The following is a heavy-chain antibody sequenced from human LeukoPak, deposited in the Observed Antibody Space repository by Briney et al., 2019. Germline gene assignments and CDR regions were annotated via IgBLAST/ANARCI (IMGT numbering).Heavy chain of an antibody. J-gene: IGHJ3*02. V-gene: IGHV4-59*12. D-gene: IGHD3-22*01. Sequence: PSETLSLTCTVSGGSISSYYWSWIRQPPGKGLEWIGYIYYSGSTYYNPSLKSRVTISVDTSKNQFSLKLSSVTAADTAVYYCARLVVIEAFDIWGQGTMVTVSS. CDR1: GGSISSYY. CDR3: ARLVVIEAFDI. CDR2: IYYSGST.